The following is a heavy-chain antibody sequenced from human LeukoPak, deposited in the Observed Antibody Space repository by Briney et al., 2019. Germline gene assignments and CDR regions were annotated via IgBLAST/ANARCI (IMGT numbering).Heavy chain of an antibody. V-gene: IGHV3-53*01. D-gene: IGHD3-10*01. CDR1: GFTVSSNY. CDR3: ASGSGSYRTPYYYMDV. J-gene: IGHJ6*03. CDR2: IYSGGST. Sequence: GGSLRLSCAASGFTVSSNYMSWVRQAPGKGLEWVSVIYSGGSTYYADSVKGRFTISRDNSKNTLYLQMNNLRAEDTAVYYCASGSGSYRTPYYYMDVWGKGTTVTVSS.